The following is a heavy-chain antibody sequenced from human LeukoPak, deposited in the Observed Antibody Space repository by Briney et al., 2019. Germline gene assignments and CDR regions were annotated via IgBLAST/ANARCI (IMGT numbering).Heavy chain of an antibody. Sequence: SETLSLTCTVSGGSIRNYYWSWIRQPPGKGLEWIGDMFNSGSMNYNSSLKSRVTISVDTSKNQFSLKLNSVTTADTAIYYCARLNGRDGYSLDYWGQGTQVTVSS. V-gene: IGHV4-4*09. CDR2: MFNSGSM. J-gene: IGHJ4*02. D-gene: IGHD5-24*01. CDR1: GGSIRNYY. CDR3: ARLNGRDGYSLDY.